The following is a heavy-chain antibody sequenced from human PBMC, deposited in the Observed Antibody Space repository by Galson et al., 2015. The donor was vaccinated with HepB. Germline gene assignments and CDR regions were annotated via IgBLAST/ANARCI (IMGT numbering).Heavy chain of an antibody. D-gene: IGHD5-12*01. CDR3: ARDTSGPYGMDV. CDR1: GFTVSSNY. Sequence: SLRLSCAASGFTVSSNYMSWVRQAPGKGLEWVSVIYSGGSTYYADSVKGRFTISRDNSKNTLYLQMNSLRAEDTAVYYCARDTSGPYGMDVWGQGTTVTVSS. CDR2: IYSGGST. J-gene: IGHJ6*02. V-gene: IGHV3-53*01.